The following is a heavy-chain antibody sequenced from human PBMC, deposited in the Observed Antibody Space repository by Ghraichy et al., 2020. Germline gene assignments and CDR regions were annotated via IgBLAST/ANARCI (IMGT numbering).Heavy chain of an antibody. CDR3: GRGLAAPDG. CDR2: IKQDGSEK. Sequence: GGSLRLSCAASGFTFTTYWMNWVRQAPGKGLEWVANIKQDGSEKNYVDSVKGRFTISRDNAKNSLYLQMNSLRVEDSALYYCGRGLAAPDGWGRGTLVTVSA. CDR1: GFTFTTYW. V-gene: IGHV3-7*03. J-gene: IGHJ4*02. D-gene: IGHD6-6*01.